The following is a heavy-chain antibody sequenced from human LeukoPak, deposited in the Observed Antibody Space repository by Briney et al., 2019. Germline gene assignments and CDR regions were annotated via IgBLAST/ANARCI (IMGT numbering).Heavy chain of an antibody. D-gene: IGHD3-10*01. CDR1: GFTFSSYW. J-gene: IGHJ4*02. V-gene: IGHV3-74*01. CDR2: VSSDGSST. CDR3: ARDPYGSGDGYFDY. Sequence: GGSLRLSCAASGFTFSSYWMHWVRQAPGKGLVWVSRVSSDGSSTGYADSVKGRFTISRDNSKNTLYLQMSSLRAEDTAVYYCARDPYGSGDGYFDYWGQGTLVTVSS.